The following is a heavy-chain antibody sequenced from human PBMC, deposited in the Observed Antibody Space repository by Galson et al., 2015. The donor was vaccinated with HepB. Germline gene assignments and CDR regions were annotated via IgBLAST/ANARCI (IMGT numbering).Heavy chain of an antibody. CDR1: GGTFSSYA. CDR3: ASGPPSDYSDY. D-gene: IGHD3-3*01. J-gene: IGHJ4*02. CDR2: NIPIFGTA. V-gene: IGHV1-69*13. Sequence: SVKVSCKASGGTFSSYAISWVRQAPGQGLEWMGGNIPIFGTANYAQKFQGRVTITADESTSTAYMELSSLKSEDTAVYYCASGPPSDYSDYWGQGTLVTVSS.